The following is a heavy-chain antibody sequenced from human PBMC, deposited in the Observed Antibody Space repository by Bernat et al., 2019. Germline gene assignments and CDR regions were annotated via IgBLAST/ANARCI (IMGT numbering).Heavy chain of an antibody. CDR1: GGSFSGYY. CDR2: VNHDGNT. D-gene: IGHD1-7*01. J-gene: IGHJ4*02. V-gene: IGHV4-34*02. Sequence: QVQLPQWGAGLLKPSGTLSLNCAVYGGSFSGYYWTWIRQPPGKGLEWIGEVNHDGNTNYNPSIKSRVTISGDSSKNKFSLKVRSVTAADTAVYFCARGVTAGPNFDSWGGGTLVTVSS. CDR3: ARGVTAGPNFDS.